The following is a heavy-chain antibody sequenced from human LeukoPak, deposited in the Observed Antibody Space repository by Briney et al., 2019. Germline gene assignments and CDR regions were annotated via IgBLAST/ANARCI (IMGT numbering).Heavy chain of an antibody. CDR3: ASLYSSGRFDY. D-gene: IGHD6-19*01. V-gene: IGHV3-30*03. CDR1: GFTSSSYG. Sequence: GGSLRLSCAASGFTSSSYGMHWVRQAPGKGLEWVAVISYDGSNKYYADSVKGRFTISRDNSKNTLYLQMNSLRAEDTAVYYCASLYSSGRFDYWGQGTLVTVSS. CDR2: ISYDGSNK. J-gene: IGHJ4*02.